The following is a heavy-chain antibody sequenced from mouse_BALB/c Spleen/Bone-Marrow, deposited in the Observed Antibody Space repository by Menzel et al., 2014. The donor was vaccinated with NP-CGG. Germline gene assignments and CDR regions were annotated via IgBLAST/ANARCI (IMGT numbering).Heavy chain of an antibody. CDR2: ISYSGST. V-gene: IGHV3-8*02. Sequence: DVKLVESGPSLVKPSQTLSLTCSVTGDSITSGYWNWIRRFPGNKLEYMGYISYSGSTYYNPSLKSRISITRDTSRNQYYLQLNSVTAEDTATYYCARYYYGSSYWYFDVWGAGTTVTVSS. D-gene: IGHD1-1*01. J-gene: IGHJ1*01. CDR1: GDSITSGY. CDR3: ARYYYGSSYWYFDV.